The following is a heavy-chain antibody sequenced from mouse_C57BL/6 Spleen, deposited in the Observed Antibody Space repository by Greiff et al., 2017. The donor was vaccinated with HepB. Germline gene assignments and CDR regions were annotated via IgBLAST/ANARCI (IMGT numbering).Heavy chain of an antibody. Sequence: EVQLVESGGGLVKPGGSLKLSCAASGFTFSSYAMSLVRQTPEKRLEWVATISDGGSYTYYPDNVKGRFTISRDNAKNNLYLQMSHLKSEDTAMYYCARGPWGARVWYFDVWGTGTTVTVSS. J-gene: IGHJ1*03. CDR3: ARGPWGARVWYFDV. V-gene: IGHV5-4*01. D-gene: IGHD6-1*01. CDR2: ISDGGSYT. CDR1: GFTFSSYA.